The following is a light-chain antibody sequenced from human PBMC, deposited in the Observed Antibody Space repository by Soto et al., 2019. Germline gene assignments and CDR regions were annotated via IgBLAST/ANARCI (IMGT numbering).Light chain of an antibody. CDR3: QQYNNWPPIS. CDR1: QSVSSN. V-gene: IGKV3-15*01. Sequence: EIVMTQSPATLSVSPGERATLSCRASQSVSSNFAWYQQKPGQAPRLLIYGASTRATGIPARFSGSGSGTEFTLTIRSLQSEDFAVYYCQQYNNWPPISFGQGARLEIK. CDR2: GAS. J-gene: IGKJ5*01.